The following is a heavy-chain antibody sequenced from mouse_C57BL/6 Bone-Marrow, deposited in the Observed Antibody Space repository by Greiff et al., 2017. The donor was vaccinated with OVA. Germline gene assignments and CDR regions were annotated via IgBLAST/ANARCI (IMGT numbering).Heavy chain of an antibody. CDR1: GYTFTSYW. V-gene: IGHV1-55*01. Sequence: QVQLQQPGAELVKPGASVKMSCKASGYTFTSYWITWVKQRPGQGLEWIGDIYPGSGSTNYNEKFKSKATLTVDTSSSTAYMQLSSLTSEDSAVYYCASHYGYDGTRYFDVWGTGTTVTVSS. CDR2: IYPGSGST. D-gene: IGHD2-2*01. CDR3: ASHYGYDGTRYFDV. J-gene: IGHJ1*03.